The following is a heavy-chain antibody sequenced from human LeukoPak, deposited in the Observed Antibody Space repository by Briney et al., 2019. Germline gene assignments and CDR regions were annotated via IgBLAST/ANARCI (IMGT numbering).Heavy chain of an antibody. D-gene: IGHD3-22*01. Sequence: PGGSLRLSCAASTFTFSSYWMSWVRQAPGKGLEWVANIKQDGSEKYYVDSVKGRFTISRHNSKNTLYLQMNSLRAEDTAVYYCARGRFTYDSSGSFDYWGQGTLVTVSS. V-gene: IGHV3-7*03. J-gene: IGHJ4*02. CDR1: TFTFSSYW. CDR3: ARGRFTYDSSGSFDY. CDR2: IKQDGSEK.